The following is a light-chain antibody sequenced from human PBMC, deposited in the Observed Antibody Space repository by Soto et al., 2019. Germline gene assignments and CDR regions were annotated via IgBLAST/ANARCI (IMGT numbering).Light chain of an antibody. J-gene: IGLJ1*01. V-gene: IGLV2-8*01. CDR2: EVS. CDR1: SSDVGGYNY. CDR3: GSYAGGNPPYV. Sequence: QSALTQPPSASGSPGQSVTISCTGTSSDVGGYNYVSWYQQYPGKAPKLMIYEVSKRPSGVPDRFSGSKSGNTASLTVSGLQSEDEANYYFGSYAGGNPPYVFGTGTKVTVL.